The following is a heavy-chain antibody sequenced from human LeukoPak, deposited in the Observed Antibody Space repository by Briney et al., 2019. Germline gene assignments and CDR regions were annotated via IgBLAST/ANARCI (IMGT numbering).Heavy chain of an antibody. Sequence: GGSLRLSCAASGFTFDDYAMHWVRQAPGKGLEWVSLNSGDGDSTYYAGSVKGRFTISGDNSKNSLYLQMNSLRTEDTALYYCAKDTKSFGIHAFDIWGQGTMVTVSS. D-gene: IGHD3-10*01. CDR2: NSGDGDST. J-gene: IGHJ3*02. CDR1: GFTFDDYA. CDR3: AKDTKSFGIHAFDI. V-gene: IGHV3-43*02.